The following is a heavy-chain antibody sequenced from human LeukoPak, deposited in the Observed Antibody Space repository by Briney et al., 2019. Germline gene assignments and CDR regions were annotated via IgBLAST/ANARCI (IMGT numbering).Heavy chain of an antibody. CDR1: GFTFDDYA. V-gene: IGHV3-9*01. CDR3: AKDILGSGSARLGYYGMDV. D-gene: IGHD3-10*01. J-gene: IGHJ6*02. CDR2: ISWNSGSI. Sequence: PGGSLRLSCAASGFTFDDYAMHWVRQAPGKGLEWVSGISWNSGSIGYADSVKGRFTISRDNAKNSLYLQMNSLRTEDTALYYCAKDILGSGSARLGYYGMDVWGQGTTVTVSS.